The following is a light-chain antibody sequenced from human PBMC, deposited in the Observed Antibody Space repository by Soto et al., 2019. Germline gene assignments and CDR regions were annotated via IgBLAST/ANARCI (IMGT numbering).Light chain of an antibody. Sequence: EIVMTQSPATLSVSPGERATLSCRASQSVSYNLAWYQQKPGQGPRLLIYGAFTRATGIPARFSGSGSGTEFTLTISSLQSEDVGGYYCQQYKNWPPLTFGGGTKVEIK. J-gene: IGKJ4*01. CDR1: QSVSYN. CDR3: QQYKNWPPLT. CDR2: GAF. V-gene: IGKV3-15*01.